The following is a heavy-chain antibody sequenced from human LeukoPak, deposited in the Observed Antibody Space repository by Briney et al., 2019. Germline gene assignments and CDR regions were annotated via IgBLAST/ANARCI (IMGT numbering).Heavy chain of an antibody. D-gene: IGHD5-12*01. V-gene: IGHV3-30-3*01. J-gene: IGHJ4*02. CDR2: ISYDGSNK. CDR1: GFTFSSYA. Sequence: GGSLRLSCAASGFTFSSYAMHWVHQAPGKGLEWVAVISYDGSNKYYADSVKGRFTISRDNSKNTLYLQMNSLRAEDTAVYYCARDYDTHYFDYWGQGTLVTVSS. CDR3: ARDYDTHYFDY.